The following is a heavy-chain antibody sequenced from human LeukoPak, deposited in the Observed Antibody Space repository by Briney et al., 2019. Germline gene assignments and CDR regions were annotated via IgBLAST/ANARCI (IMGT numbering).Heavy chain of an antibody. V-gene: IGHV1-69*01. CDR3: ARVPLDSSGYYTWYFDL. CDR1: GGTFSSYA. J-gene: IGHJ2*01. D-gene: IGHD3-22*01. CDR2: IIPIFGTA. Sequence: SVKVSCKASGGTFSSYAISWVRQAPGQGLEWMGGIIPIFGTANYAQKFQGRVTTTADESTSTAYMELSSLRSEDTAVYYCARVPLDSSGYYTWYFDLWGRGTLVTVSS.